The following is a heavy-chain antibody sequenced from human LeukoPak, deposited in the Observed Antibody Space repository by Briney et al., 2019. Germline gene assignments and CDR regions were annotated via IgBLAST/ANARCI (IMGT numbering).Heavy chain of an antibody. CDR2: IYYSGST. CDR1: GGSISSYY. D-gene: IGHD1-1*01. CDR3: ARDTWALVGWNLGPRAFDI. Sequence: SETLSLTCTVSGGSISSYYWSWIRQPPGKGLEWIGYIYYSGSTNYNPSLESRVTISVDTSKNQFSLKLSSVTAADTAVYYCARDTWALVGWNLGPRAFDIWGQGTMVTVSS. J-gene: IGHJ3*02. V-gene: IGHV4-59*01.